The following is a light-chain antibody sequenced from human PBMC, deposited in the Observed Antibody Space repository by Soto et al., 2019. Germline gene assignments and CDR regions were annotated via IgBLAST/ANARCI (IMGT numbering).Light chain of an antibody. CDR1: SSNIGAGSA. CDR3: QSYDSSLSGPWV. Sequence: QSVLTQPPSVSGAPGQRVTISCTGSSSNIGAGSAIQWYQQLPGKAPKLLIFGNNNRPSGVPDRFSASKSGTSGSLAITGLQAEDEADYYCQSYDSSLSGPWVFGGGTKLTVL. CDR2: GNN. J-gene: IGLJ3*02. V-gene: IGLV1-40*01.